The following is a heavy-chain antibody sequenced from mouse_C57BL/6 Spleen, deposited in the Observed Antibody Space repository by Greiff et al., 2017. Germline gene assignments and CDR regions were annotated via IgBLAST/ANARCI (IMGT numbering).Heavy chain of an antibody. J-gene: IGHJ4*01. V-gene: IGHV1-69*01. Sequence: VQLQQSGAELVMPGASVKLSCKASGYTFTSYWMHWVKQRPGQGLEWIGEIDPSDSYTNYNQKFKGKSTLTVDKSSSTAYMQLSSLTSEDSAVYYCARPIYYGNSYYAMDYWGQGTSVTVSS. D-gene: IGHD2-1*01. CDR1: GYTFTSYW. CDR2: IDPSDSYT. CDR3: ARPIYYGNSYYAMDY.